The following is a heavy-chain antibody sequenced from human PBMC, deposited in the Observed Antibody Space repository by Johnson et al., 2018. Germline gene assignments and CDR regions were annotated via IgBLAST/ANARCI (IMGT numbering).Heavy chain of an antibody. J-gene: IGHJ3*02. D-gene: IGHD3-10*01. CDR3: ARERGRSDAFDI. CDR2: IYFRENP. CDR1: GASITTSY. V-gene: IGHV4-59*01. Sequence: QVELQESGPGLVKPSETLSLTCAVSGASITTSYWSWIRQPPGKGLEWIGYIYFRENPKYNPSLKSRVTISLDTSKNEFSLNLTSVTAADTAVYYCARERGRSDAFDIWGQGTLVTVSS.